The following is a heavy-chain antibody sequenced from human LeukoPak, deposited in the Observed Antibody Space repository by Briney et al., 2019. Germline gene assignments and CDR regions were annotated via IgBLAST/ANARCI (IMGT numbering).Heavy chain of an antibody. Sequence: PGWSLRLSCAVSVFTFSSYSMNWVRQAPAKGLEWVSYISTSGSPIYYADSVKGRFTISRDNAKNSLYLQMNSLRAEDTAVYYCARTIDYWGQGTLVTVSS. V-gene: IGHV3-48*01. CDR1: VFTFSSYS. CDR2: ISTSGSPI. J-gene: IGHJ4*02. CDR3: ARTIDY.